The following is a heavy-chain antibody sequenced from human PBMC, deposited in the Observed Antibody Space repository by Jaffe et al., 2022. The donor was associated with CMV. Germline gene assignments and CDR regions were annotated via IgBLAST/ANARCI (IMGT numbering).Heavy chain of an antibody. V-gene: IGHV3-21*01. J-gene: IGHJ4*02. CDR1: GFTFSSYS. CDR3: ARDVETAMVCDY. CDR2: ISSSSSYI. D-gene: IGHD5-18*01. Sequence: EVQLVESGGGLVKPGGSLRLSCAASGFTFSSYSMNWVRQAPGKGLEWVSSISSSSSYIYYADSVKGRFTISRDNAKNSLYLQMNSLRAEDTAVYYCARDVETAMVCDYWGQGTLVTVSS.